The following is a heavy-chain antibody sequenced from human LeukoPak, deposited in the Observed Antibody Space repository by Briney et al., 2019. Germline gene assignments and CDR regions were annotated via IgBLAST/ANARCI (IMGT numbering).Heavy chain of an antibody. Sequence: PGGSLRLSCAASGFTFSSYSMNWVRQAPGKGLQWVSSISSSSSYIYYADSVKGRSTISRDNAKNSLYLQMNSLRAEDTAVYYCARRRDGYYFDYWGQGTLVTVSS. CDR3: ARRRDGYYFDY. CDR2: ISSSSSYI. J-gene: IGHJ4*02. D-gene: IGHD5-24*01. CDR1: GFTFSSYS. V-gene: IGHV3-21*01.